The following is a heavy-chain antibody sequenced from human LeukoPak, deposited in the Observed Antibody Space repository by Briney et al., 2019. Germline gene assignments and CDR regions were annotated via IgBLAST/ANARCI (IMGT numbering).Heavy chain of an antibody. V-gene: IGHV6-1*01. D-gene: IGHD6-13*01. J-gene: IGHJ5*02. CDR1: GDSVSSNSAA. CDR2: TYYRSKWYN. Sequence: SQTLSLTCAISGDSVSSNSAAWNWIRQSPSRGLEWLGRTYYRSKWYNDYAVSVKSRITINPDTSKNQFSLQLNSVTPEDTAVYYCARSGYSSSWCGGSVDPWGQGTLVTVSS. CDR3: ARSGYSSSWCGGSVDP.